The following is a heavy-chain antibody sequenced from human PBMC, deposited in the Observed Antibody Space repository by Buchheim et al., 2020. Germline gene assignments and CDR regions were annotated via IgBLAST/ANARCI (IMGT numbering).Heavy chain of an antibody. V-gene: IGHV3-33*01. D-gene: IGHD1-26*01. Sequence: QVQLVESGGGVVQPGRSLRLSCAASGFTFSSYGMHWVRQAPGKGLEWVAVIWYDGSNKYYADSVKGRSTNSRDNSKNTLYLQMNSLRAEDTAVYYCARDRRGIRYYYYGMDVWGQGTT. J-gene: IGHJ6*02. CDR3: ARDRRGIRYYYYGMDV. CDR2: IWYDGSNK. CDR1: GFTFSSYG.